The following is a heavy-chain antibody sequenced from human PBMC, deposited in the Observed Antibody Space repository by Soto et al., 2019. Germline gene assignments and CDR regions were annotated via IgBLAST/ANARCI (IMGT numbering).Heavy chain of an antibody. CDR2: ISGSGGST. V-gene: IGHV3-23*01. J-gene: IGHJ5*02. Sequence: PGGSLRLSCAASGFTFSTYAMSWVRQAPGKGLEWVSGISGSGGSTYYADAVKGRFAISRDNSKNTLYLQMNSLRAEDTAVYYCAKDPLGEAFVSSWFDPWGQGTLVTVSS. D-gene: IGHD3-10*01. CDR3: AKDPLGEAFVSSWFDP. CDR1: GFTFSTYA.